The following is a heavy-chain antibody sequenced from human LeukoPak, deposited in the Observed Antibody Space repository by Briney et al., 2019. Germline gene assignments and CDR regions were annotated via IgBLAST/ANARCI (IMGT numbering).Heavy chain of an antibody. Sequence: PGGSLRLSCAASGFTFSTYWMHWVRQAPGKGLVWVSRINSDGSSTNYADSVKGRSTISRDNAKNTLYLQMNSLRAEDTAVYYCATSSDTAMVFDYWGQGTLVTVSS. D-gene: IGHD5-18*01. CDR1: GFTFSTYW. V-gene: IGHV3-74*01. J-gene: IGHJ4*02. CDR2: INSDGSST. CDR3: ATSSDTAMVFDY.